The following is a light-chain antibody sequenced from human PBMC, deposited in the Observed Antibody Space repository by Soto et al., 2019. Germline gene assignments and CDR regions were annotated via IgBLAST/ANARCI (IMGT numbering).Light chain of an antibody. J-gene: IGKJ4*01. V-gene: IGKV1-8*01. CDR1: QGISSY. CDR2: AAS. CDR3: QQYYSYPALT. Sequence: AIRMTQSPSSLSASVGARVPITCRASQGISSYLGWYQQKPGKAPKLLIYAASTLQSGVPSRFSGSGSGTDFTLTISCLQSEDFATYYCQQYYSYPALTFGGGTKVDIK.